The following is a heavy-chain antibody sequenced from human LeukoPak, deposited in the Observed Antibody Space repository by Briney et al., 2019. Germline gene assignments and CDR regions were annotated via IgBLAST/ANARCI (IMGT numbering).Heavy chain of an antibody. CDR3: TRGSIAYYYMDV. CDR1: GGSISSYY. V-gene: IGHV4-59*01. D-gene: IGHD3-22*01. CDR2: IYYSGST. J-gene: IGHJ6*03. Sequence: SETLSLTCTVSGGSISSYYWSWIRQPPGKGLEWIGYIYYSGSTNYNPSLKSRVTISVDASKNQFSLKLSSVTAADTAVYYCTRGSIAYYYMDVWGKGTTVTISS.